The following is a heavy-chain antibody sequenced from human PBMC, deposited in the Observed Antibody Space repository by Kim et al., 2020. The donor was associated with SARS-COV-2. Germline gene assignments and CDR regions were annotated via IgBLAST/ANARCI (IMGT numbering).Heavy chain of an antibody. CDR1: GGSFSGYY. Sequence: SETLSLTCAVYGGSFSGYYWSWIRQPPGKGLEWIGEINHSGSTNYNPSLKSRVTISVDTSKNQFSLKLSSVTAADTAVYYCARGWGYVEMATIRFLGDYWGQGTLVTVSS. CDR2: INHSGST. D-gene: IGHD5-12*01. J-gene: IGHJ4*02. CDR3: ARGWGYVEMATIRFLGDY. V-gene: IGHV4-34*01.